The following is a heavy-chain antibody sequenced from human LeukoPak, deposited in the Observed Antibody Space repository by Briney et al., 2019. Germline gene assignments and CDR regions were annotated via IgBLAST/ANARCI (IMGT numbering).Heavy chain of an antibody. D-gene: IGHD2-15*01. Sequence: PSETLSLTCTVSGGSISSSSYYWGWIRQPPGKGLEWIGSIYYSGSTYYNPSLKSRVTISVDTSKNQFSLKLSSVTAADTAVYYCAGDIVVVVAATGRLRPQTLPWGQGTLVTVSS. J-gene: IGHJ5*02. CDR3: AGDIVVVVAATGRLRPQTLP. CDR1: GGSISSSSYY. V-gene: IGHV4-39*02. CDR2: IYYSGST.